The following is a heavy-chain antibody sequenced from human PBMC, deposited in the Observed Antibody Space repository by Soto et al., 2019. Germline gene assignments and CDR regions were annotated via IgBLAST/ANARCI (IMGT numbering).Heavy chain of an antibody. Sequence: SETLSLTCAVSGGSISSGGYSWSWIRQPPGKGLEWIGYIYHSGSTYYNPSLKSRVTISVDRSKNQFSLKLSSVTAADTAVCYCARGGYYDSSGVFDLVPTTRFDYWGQGTLVTVSS. CDR2: IYHSGST. CDR3: ARGGYYDSSGVFDLVPTTRFDY. D-gene: IGHD3-22*01. J-gene: IGHJ4*02. CDR1: GGSISSGGYS. V-gene: IGHV4-30-2*01.